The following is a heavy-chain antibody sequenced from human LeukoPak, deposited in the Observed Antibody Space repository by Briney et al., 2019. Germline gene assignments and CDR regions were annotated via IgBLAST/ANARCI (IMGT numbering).Heavy chain of an antibody. J-gene: IGHJ6*03. V-gene: IGHV1-69*05. CDR3: ARSEYCGGDCYPYYYYYYMDV. CDR2: IIPIFGTA. CDR1: GGTFSSYS. D-gene: IGHD2-21*02. Sequence: GASVKVSCKASGGTFSSYSISWVRQAPGQGLEWMGGIIPIFGTANYAQKFQGRVTITTDESTSTAYLELSSLNSEDTAVYSCARSEYCGGDCYPYYYYYYMDVWGKGTTVTVSS.